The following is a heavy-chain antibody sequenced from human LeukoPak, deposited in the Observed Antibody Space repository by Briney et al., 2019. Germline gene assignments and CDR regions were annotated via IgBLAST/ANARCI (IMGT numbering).Heavy chain of an antibody. D-gene: IGHD2-2*01. CDR1: GYSFTRYW. J-gene: IGHJ4*02. V-gene: IGHV5-51*01. CDR3: TTPYPREYCSTSTCYFNY. CDR2: IYPGDSDT. Sequence: GESLKISCKGSGYSFTRYWIGWVRQMPGKGLEWMGIIYPGDSDTRYSPSFQGQVTISADKSISTAYLQWSSLKASDTAMYYCTTPYPREYCSTSTCYFNYWGQGTLVTVSS.